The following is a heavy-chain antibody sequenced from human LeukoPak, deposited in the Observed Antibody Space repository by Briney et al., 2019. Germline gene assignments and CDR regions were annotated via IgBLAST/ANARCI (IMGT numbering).Heavy chain of an antibody. Sequence: GGSLRLSCAASGFTFSSYSMDWVRQAPGKGRGWVSSISSSISYIYYADSVKGRFTISRDNAKNSLYLQMNSLRAEDTAVYYCARVGLLWFGELSSYGMDVWGQGTTVTVSS. CDR2: ISSSISYI. V-gene: IGHV3-21*01. D-gene: IGHD3-10*01. CDR3: ARVGLLWFGELSSYGMDV. J-gene: IGHJ6*02. CDR1: GFTFSSYS.